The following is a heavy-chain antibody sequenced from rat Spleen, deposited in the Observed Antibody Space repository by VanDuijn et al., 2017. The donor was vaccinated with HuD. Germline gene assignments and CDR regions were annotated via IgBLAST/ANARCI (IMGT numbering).Heavy chain of an antibody. D-gene: IGHD1-9*01. CDR1: GFTFSSFP. CDR3: ARHGYTRYYFDY. Sequence: EVQLVESGGGLVQPGRSLKLSCAASGFTFSSFPMAWVRQAPTKGLEWVAYIRTGGGDTYYPDSVKGRFTISRDNAKSTLYLQMDSLRSEDTASYYCARHGYTRYYFDYWGQGVMVTVSS. V-gene: IGHV5-25*01. CDR2: IRTGGGDT. J-gene: IGHJ2*01.